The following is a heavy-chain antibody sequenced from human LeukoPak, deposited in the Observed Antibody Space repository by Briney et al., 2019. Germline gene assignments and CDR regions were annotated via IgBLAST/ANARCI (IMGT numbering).Heavy chain of an antibody. CDR2: SSGGSYI. D-gene: IGHD6-13*01. CDR3: AKARAAAGIFDP. V-gene: IGHV3-21*04. Sequence: SSGGSYIFYADSVKGRFTISRDNAKNSLYLQMNSLRAEDTAVYYCAKARAAAGIFDPWGQGTLVTVSS. J-gene: IGHJ5*02.